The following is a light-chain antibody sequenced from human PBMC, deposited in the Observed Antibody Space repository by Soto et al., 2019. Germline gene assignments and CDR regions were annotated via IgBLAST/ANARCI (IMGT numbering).Light chain of an antibody. J-gene: IGKJ3*01. CDR3: QQYNSYPFT. CDR2: DAS. V-gene: IGKV1-5*01. Sequence: DIQMTQSPSTLSASVGDRVTITCRASQSISSWLAWYQQKPGKAPKLLFYDASSLESGVPSRFSGSGSGPEFTLSVSSLQADDFATYCCQQYNSYPFTFGPGPKVHIK. CDR1: QSISSW.